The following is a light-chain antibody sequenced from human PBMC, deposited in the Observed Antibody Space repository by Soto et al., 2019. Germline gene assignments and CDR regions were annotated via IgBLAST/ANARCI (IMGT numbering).Light chain of an antibody. Sequence: QAVVTQPPSVSGAPGQRVTISCTGSSSNIGAGYDVHWYQQLPGTAPKLLIYGNNNRPSGVPDRFSGSKSGTSASLAITGLQAEDEADYYCQSYDSSPHWVFGGGTQLTVL. V-gene: IGLV1-40*01. CDR1: SSNIGAGYD. J-gene: IGLJ7*01. CDR3: QSYDSSPHWV. CDR2: GNN.